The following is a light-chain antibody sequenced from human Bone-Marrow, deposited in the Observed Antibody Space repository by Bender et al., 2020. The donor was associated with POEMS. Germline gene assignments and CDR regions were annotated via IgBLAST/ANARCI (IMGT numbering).Light chain of an antibody. CDR2: AVT. J-gene: IGLJ2*01. CDR3: SSYTSNSFL. V-gene: IGLV2-14*03. Sequence: QSALTQPPSASGSPGQSVTISCTGTSSDIGGYDYVSWYQHHPGKAPKLLIYAVTNRPSGVSNRFSGSKSGNTASLTISGLQAEDEADYYCSSYTSNSFLFGGGTKVTVL. CDR1: SSDIGGYDY.